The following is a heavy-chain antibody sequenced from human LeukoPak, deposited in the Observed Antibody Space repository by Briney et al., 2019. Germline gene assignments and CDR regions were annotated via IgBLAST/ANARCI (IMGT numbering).Heavy chain of an antibody. CDR1: GGTFSSYA. Sequence: SVKVSCKASGGTFSSYAISWVRQAPGQGLERMGRIIPILGIANYAQKFQGRVTITADKSTSTAYMELSSLRSEDTAVYYCAISVDTAMVDDYWGQGTLVTVSS. D-gene: IGHD5-18*01. CDR2: IIPILGIA. V-gene: IGHV1-69*04. CDR3: AISVDTAMVDDY. J-gene: IGHJ4*02.